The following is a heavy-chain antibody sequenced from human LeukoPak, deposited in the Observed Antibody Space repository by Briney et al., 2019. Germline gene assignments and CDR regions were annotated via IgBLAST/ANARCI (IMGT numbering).Heavy chain of an antibody. CDR2: INPIGGST. D-gene: IGHD4-11*01. CDR3: ARAGSTYAWHWFDP. CDR1: GYTFTSFY. J-gene: IGHJ5*02. Sequence: GASAKLSCKASGYTFTSFYMHWLRQATGQGLEWMGKINPIGGSTSYEQKFKSRVTRTTDTSTSTVYMELSSLRSEDTAVYYCARAGSTYAWHWFDPWGQGTLVTV. V-gene: IGHV1-46*01.